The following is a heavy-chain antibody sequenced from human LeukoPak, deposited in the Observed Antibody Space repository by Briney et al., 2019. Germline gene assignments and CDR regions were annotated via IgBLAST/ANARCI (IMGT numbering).Heavy chain of an antibody. J-gene: IGHJ6*02. CDR2: IYYSGST. D-gene: IGHD3-9*01. V-gene: IGHV4-59*01. CDR1: GGSISSYY. Sequence: SETLSLTCTVSGGSISSYYWSWIRQPPGKGLEWIGYIYYSGSTNYNPSLKSRVTISVDTSKNQFSLKLSSVTAADTAVYYCARDMGYYDILTGYYYYYYGMDVWGQGTTVTVSS. CDR3: ARDMGYYDILTGYYYYYYGMDV.